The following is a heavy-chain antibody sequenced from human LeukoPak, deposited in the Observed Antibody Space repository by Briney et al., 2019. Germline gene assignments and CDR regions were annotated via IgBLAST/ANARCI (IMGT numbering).Heavy chain of an antibody. Sequence: SETLSLTCAVYGGSFSGYYWSWIRQPPGKGLEWIGEINHSGSINYNPSLKSRVTISVDTSKNQFSLKLSSVTAADTAVYYCAGTSNCSSTSCYIDYWGQGTLVTVSS. CDR3: AGTSNCSSTSCYIDY. D-gene: IGHD2-2*02. J-gene: IGHJ4*02. CDR2: INHSGSI. CDR1: GGSFSGYY. V-gene: IGHV4-34*01.